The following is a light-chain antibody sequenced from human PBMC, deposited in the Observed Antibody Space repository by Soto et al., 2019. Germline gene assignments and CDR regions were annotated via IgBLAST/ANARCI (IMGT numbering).Light chain of an antibody. CDR3: QQYCCSPFT. J-gene: IGKJ3*01. CDR1: QSVSVNS. V-gene: IGKV3-20*01. Sequence: EIVLTQSPGTLSLSPGERATLSCRASQSVSVNSLAWYQQKGGQAPRLLIYAASTRATGVPDRFSGSGSGTYYALNTSRLETEDFAVYYCQQYCCSPFTFGPGPQVDIK. CDR2: AAS.